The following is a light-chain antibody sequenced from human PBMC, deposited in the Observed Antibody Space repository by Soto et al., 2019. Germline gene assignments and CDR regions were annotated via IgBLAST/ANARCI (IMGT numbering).Light chain of an antibody. J-gene: IGKJ5*01. CDR2: DAS. Sequence: EIVLTQSPVTLSLSPGERATLSCRASQSIRKYLAWYQQKPGQAPRLFIYDASNRATGIPARFSGSGSGTDFTLTIGSLEPEDFAVYYCQQRSEWPITFGQGTRLEI. V-gene: IGKV3-11*01. CDR1: QSIRKY. CDR3: QQRSEWPIT.